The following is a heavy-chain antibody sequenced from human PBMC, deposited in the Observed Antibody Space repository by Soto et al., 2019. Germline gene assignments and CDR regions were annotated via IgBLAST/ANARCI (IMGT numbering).Heavy chain of an antibody. V-gene: IGHV4-59*01. D-gene: IGHD6-13*01. CDR1: GGSISSYY. J-gene: IGHJ5*02. Sequence: GTLSLTCTVSGGSISSYYWSWIRQPPGKGLEWIGYIYYSGSTNYNPSLKSRVTISVDTSKNQFSLKLSSVTAADTAVYYCARALDHSSSRQFDPWGQGTLVTVS. CDR2: IYYSGST. CDR3: ARALDHSSSRQFDP.